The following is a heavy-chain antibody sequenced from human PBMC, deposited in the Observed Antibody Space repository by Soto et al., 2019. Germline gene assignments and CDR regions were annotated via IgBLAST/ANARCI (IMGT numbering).Heavy chain of an antibody. V-gene: IGHV1-18*01. CDR2: ISAYNGNT. CDR3: ALPPSHGTSWYHFDD. Sequence: ASVKVSCKTSGYTFASYAISWMRQAPGQGLEWMGWISAYNGNTTYAQNFQGRVTMTRDTSTGTVYMELSSLRSEDTAVYYCALPPSHGTSWYHFDDWGQRTPVTVSS. J-gene: IGHJ4*02. CDR1: GYTFASYA. D-gene: IGHD6-13*01.